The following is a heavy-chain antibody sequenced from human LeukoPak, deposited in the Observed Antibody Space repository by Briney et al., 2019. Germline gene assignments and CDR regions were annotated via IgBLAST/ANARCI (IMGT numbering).Heavy chain of an antibody. Sequence: ASVKVSCKASGYTFTSYGISWVRQAPGQGLEWMGWISAYNGNTNYAQKLQGKVTMTTDTSTSTAYMELRSLRSDDTAVYYCARHYCSGGSCYSKWFDPWGPGTLVTVTS. CDR3: ARHYCSGGSCYSKWFDP. J-gene: IGHJ5*02. V-gene: IGHV1-18*01. CDR2: ISAYNGNT. CDR1: GYTFTSYG. D-gene: IGHD2-15*01.